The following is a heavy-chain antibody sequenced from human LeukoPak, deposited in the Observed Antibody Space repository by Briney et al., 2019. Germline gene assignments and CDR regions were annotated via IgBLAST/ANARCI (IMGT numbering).Heavy chain of an antibody. CDR1: GYTFTGYY. D-gene: IGHD2-2*02. Sequence: ASVKVSCKASGYTFTGYYMHWVRQAPGQGLEWMGWINPNSGGTNYAQKFQGWVTMTTDTSTSTAYMELRSLRSDDTAVYYCARHPLRPAAILDWGQGTLVTVSS. J-gene: IGHJ4*02. CDR3: ARHPLRPAAILD. CDR2: INPNSGGT. V-gene: IGHV1-2*04.